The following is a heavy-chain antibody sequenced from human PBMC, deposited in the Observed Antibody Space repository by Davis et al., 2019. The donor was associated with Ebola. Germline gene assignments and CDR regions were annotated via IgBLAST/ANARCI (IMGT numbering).Heavy chain of an antibody. CDR3: AREGYGDYVDYYYGMDV. D-gene: IGHD4-17*01. J-gene: IGHJ6*04. CDR1: GYTFSSYA. Sequence: AASVKVSCKASGYTFSSYAMHWVRQAPGQRLEWMGWINAGTGNTKYSQKFQGRVTLTWDTSASTAYMELRSLRSDDTAVYYCAREGYGDYVDYYYGMDVWGKGTTVTVSS. V-gene: IGHV1-3*01. CDR2: INAGTGNT.